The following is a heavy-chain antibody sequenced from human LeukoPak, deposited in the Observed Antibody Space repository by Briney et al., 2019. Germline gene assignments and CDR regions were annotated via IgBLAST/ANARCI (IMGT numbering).Heavy chain of an antibody. CDR1: GFTVSSNY. CDR3: AKDLSAWGSFDY. J-gene: IGHJ4*02. D-gene: IGHD3-16*01. Sequence: GGSLRLSCAASGFTVSSNYMSWVRQAPGKGLEWVSVIYSGGSTYYADSVKGRFTISRDNSKNTLYLQMDSLRAEDTAVYYCAKDLSAWGSFDYWGQGTLVTVSS. V-gene: IGHV3-66*01. CDR2: IYSGGST.